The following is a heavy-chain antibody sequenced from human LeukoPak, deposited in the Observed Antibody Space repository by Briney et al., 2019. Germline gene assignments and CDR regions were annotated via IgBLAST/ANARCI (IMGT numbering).Heavy chain of an antibody. J-gene: IGHJ4*02. CDR3: ASSSDIVVVPAAIGY. Sequence: ASVKVSCKASGDTFTSYYMHWVRQAPGQGLEWMGIINPSGGSTSYAQKFQGRVTMTRDTSTSTVYMELSSLRSEDTAVYYCASSSDIVVVPAAIGYWGQGTLVTVSS. V-gene: IGHV1-46*03. CDR1: GDTFTSYY. CDR2: INPSGGST. D-gene: IGHD2-2*01.